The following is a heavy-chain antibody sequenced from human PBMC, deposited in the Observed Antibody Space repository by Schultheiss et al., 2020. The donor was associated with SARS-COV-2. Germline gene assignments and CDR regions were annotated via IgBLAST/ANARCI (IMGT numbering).Heavy chain of an antibody. Sequence: SETLSLTCTVSGGSVSSGSYYWSWIRQPPGKGLEWIGYIYYSGSTYYNPSLKSRVTISVDTSKNQFSLKLSSVTAADMAVYYCARAHSVVVAATHFDYWGQGTLVTVSS. D-gene: IGHD2-15*01. V-gene: IGHV4-61*01. CDR3: ARAHSVVVAATHFDY. J-gene: IGHJ4*02. CDR2: IYYSGST. CDR1: GGSVSSGSYY.